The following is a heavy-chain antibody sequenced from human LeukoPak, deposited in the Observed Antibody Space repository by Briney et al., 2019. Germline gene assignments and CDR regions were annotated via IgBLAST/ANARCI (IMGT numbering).Heavy chain of an antibody. D-gene: IGHD3-10*01. CDR2: IYYSGST. Sequence: SETLSLTCTVSGGSISSYYWSWIRQPPGKGLEWIGYIYYSGSTNYNPSLKSRVTISVDASKNQFSLELSSVTAADTAVYYCARVGSGSYPYFDYWGQGTLVTVSS. V-gene: IGHV4-59*01. J-gene: IGHJ4*02. CDR1: GGSISSYY. CDR3: ARVGSGSYPYFDY.